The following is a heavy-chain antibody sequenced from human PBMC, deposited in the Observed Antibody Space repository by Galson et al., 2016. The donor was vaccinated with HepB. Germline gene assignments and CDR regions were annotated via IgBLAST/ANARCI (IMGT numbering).Heavy chain of an antibody. J-gene: IGHJ4*02. D-gene: IGHD3-10*01. CDR3: TSGLVRGVISF. CDR2: IFYSGSS. CDR1: GGSISSGGYY. Sequence: TLSLTCSVSGGSISSGGYYWSWIRQHPGMGLVWIGYIFYSGSSYYNPSLKSRVTISVDTSKNQFSLKLSSVTAADTAVYHCTSGLVRGVISFWGQGFLVGVSS. V-gene: IGHV4-31*03.